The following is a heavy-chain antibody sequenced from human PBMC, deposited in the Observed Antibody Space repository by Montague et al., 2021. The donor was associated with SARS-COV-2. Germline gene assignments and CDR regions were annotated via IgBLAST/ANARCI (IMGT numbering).Heavy chain of an antibody. CDR3: ARGGYYDSSGYSLLYYYYGMDV. Sequence: SETLSLTCTVSGGSISSSSYYWGWIRQPPGKGLEWIGSIYYSGSTYYXXXLKSRVTISVDTSKNQFSLKLSSVTAADTAVYYCARGGYYDSSGYSLLYYYYGMDVWGQGTTVTVSS. CDR2: IYYSGST. V-gene: IGHV4-39*07. J-gene: IGHJ6*02. D-gene: IGHD3-22*01. CDR1: GGSISSSSYY.